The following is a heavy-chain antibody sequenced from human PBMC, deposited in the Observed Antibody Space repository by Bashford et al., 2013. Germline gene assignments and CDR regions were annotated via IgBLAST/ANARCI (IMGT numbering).Heavy chain of an antibody. CDR3: TRGEYHTS. Sequence: GSRRDSPRAASGFTFTDYAMTWVRPGSREGGWSGSQLLIIDGAYYAASVEGRFTISRDNAKNSLYLQMNSLRAEDTAVYYCTRGEYHTSWGQGTLVTVSS. D-gene: IGHD2-2*01. V-gene: IGHV3-69-1*02. CDR2: LIIDGA. CDR1: GFTFTDYA. J-gene: IGHJ4*02.